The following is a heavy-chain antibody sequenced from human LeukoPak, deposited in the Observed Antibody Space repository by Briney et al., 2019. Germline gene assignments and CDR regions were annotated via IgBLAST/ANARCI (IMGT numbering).Heavy chain of an antibody. Sequence: GGSLRLSCAASGFTFSSYTTKWVRQAPGRGLEWASCIGSGTSYIYNADSVKGRFTIFRDNAKNSLYLQINSLRVEDTAVYYCARADYWGQGTLVTVSS. CDR3: ARADY. CDR2: IGSGTSYI. CDR1: GFTFSSYT. J-gene: IGHJ4*02. V-gene: IGHV3-21*01.